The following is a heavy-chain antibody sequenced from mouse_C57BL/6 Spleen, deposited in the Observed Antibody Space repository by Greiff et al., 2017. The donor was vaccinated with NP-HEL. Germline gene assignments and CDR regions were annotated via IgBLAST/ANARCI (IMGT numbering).Heavy chain of an antibody. Sequence: VQLQQSGPELVKPGASVKISCKASGYTFTDYYMNWVKQSHGKSLEWIGDINPNNGGTSYNQKFKGKATLTVDKSSSTAYMELRSLTSEDSAVYYCARGAQATGFAYWGQGTLVTVSA. J-gene: IGHJ3*01. V-gene: IGHV1-26*01. D-gene: IGHD3-2*02. CDR1: GYTFTDYY. CDR2: INPNNGGT. CDR3: ARGAQATGFAY.